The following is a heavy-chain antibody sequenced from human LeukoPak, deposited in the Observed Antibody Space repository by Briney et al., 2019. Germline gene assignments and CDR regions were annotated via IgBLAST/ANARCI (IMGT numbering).Heavy chain of an antibody. CDR1: GYTFTSYY. D-gene: IGHD2-2*02. V-gene: IGHV1-46*01. Sequence: GASVKVSCKASGYTFTSYYMHWVRQAPGQGLEWMGIINPSGGSTSYAQKFQGRVTMTRDMSTSTVYMELSSLRSEDTAVYYCARDGGALNVVVPAAIPYWFDPWGQGTLVTVSS. J-gene: IGHJ5*02. CDR2: INPSGGST. CDR3: ARDGGALNVVVPAAIPYWFDP.